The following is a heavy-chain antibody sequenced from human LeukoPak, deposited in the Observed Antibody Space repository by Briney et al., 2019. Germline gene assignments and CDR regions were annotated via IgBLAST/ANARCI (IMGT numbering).Heavy chain of an antibody. D-gene: IGHD2-21*02. J-gene: IGHJ4*01. V-gene: IGHV3-23*01. Sequence: AGGSLRLSCAVFTFYFTDYAMSWARQAPGKGLEWLSAVSGNGDTKDYVDSVKGRFTISRDNSRNTVHLQIDNLRTEDTAVYYCARGSTSTAPGWVYWGYGTPVTVSS. CDR2: VSGNGDTK. CDR3: ARGSTSTAPGWVY. CDR1: TFYFTDYA.